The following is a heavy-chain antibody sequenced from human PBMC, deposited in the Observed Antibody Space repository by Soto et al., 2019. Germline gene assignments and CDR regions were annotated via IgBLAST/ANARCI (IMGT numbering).Heavy chain of an antibody. D-gene: IGHD6-6*01. CDR1: GFTFSDYS. V-gene: IGHV3-11*01. CDR2: IDSRGRTL. CDR3: ARQAARNYIDF. J-gene: IGHJ4*02. Sequence: PGESLKISCVASGFTFSDYSMSWIRQAPGKGLEWLAFIDSRGRTLSYADSVRGRFTISRDNAENSVYLQMDSLRADDTAVYYCARQAARNYIDFWGQGNSVTVSS.